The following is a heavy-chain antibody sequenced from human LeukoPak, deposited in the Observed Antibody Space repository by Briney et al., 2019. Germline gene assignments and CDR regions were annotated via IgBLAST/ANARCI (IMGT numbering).Heavy chain of an antibody. Sequence: GGSLRLSCTASGFTFSSYAMYWVRQAPGKGLEWVSGIFGSGGSAHHADSVKGRFTISRDNSQNTVYLQMNSLRAEDTAVYYCGKMTTGYSSGRNPAWPVDYWGQGTLVTVSS. J-gene: IGHJ4*02. CDR2: IFGSGGSA. CDR1: GFTFSSYA. V-gene: IGHV3-23*01. CDR3: GKMTTGYSSGRNPAWPVDY. D-gene: IGHD6-19*01.